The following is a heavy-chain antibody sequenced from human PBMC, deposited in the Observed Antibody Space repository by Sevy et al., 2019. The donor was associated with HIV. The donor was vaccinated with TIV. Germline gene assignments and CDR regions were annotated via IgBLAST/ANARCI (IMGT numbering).Heavy chain of an antibody. V-gene: IGHV3-64D*06. D-gene: IGHD3-3*01. CDR2: ISSNGGST. CDR1: GFTFSSYA. Sequence: GGSLRLSCSASGFTFSSYAMHWVRQAPRKGLEYVSAISSNGGSTYYADSVKGRFTISRDNSKNTLYLQMSSLRAEDTAVYYCVKDPRRFLEWLLSDYFDYWGQGTLVTVSS. J-gene: IGHJ4*02. CDR3: VKDPRRFLEWLLSDYFDY.